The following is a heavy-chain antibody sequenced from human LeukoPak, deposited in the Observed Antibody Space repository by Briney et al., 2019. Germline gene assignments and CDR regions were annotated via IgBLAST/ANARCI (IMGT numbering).Heavy chain of an antibody. CDR3: ARILAPTMVRGVISPFDY. D-gene: IGHD3-10*01. CDR1: GGTFSRYA. V-gene: IGHV1-69*04. CDR2: TIPVLGIA. Sequence: ASVKVSCKASGGTFSRYAISWVRQAPGQGLEWMGRTIPVLGIANYAQKFQGRVTITADKSTNSAHMELSSLRSEDTAVYYCARILAPTMVRGVISPFDYWGQGTLVTVSS. J-gene: IGHJ4*02.